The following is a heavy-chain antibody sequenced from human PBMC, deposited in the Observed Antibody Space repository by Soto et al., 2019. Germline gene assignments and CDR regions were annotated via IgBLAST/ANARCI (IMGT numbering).Heavy chain of an antibody. CDR2: ISSSSSYI. J-gene: IGHJ3*02. D-gene: IGHD1-1*01. Sequence: EVQLVESGGGLVKPGGSLRLSCAASGFTFSSYSMNWDRQAPGTGLEWVSSISSSSSYIYYADSVKGRFTISRDNAENSLGLQRNSLGDEDTAVDYCASGADDADPDAFDIWGQGTMVTVSS. CDR1: GFTFSSYS. V-gene: IGHV3-21*01. CDR3: ASGADDADPDAFDI.